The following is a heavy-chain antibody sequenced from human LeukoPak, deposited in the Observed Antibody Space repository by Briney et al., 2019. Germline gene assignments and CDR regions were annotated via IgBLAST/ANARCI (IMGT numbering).Heavy chain of an antibody. D-gene: IGHD3-22*01. CDR1: GFTFSSYS. CDR3: AKDHRIVVVITGFDY. J-gene: IGHJ4*02. V-gene: IGHV3-48*01. CDR2: LSSSSSTI. Sequence: SGGSLRLSCAASGFTFSSYSMNWVRQAPGKGLEWVSYLSSSSSTIYYADSVKGRFTISRDIAKNSLYLQMNSLRAEDTAVYYCAKDHRIVVVITGFDYWGQGTLVTVSS.